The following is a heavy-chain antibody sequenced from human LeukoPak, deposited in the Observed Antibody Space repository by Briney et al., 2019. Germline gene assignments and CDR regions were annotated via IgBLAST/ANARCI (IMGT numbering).Heavy chain of an antibody. CDR3: ARGSDIPYDSSGYYLRVGAFDI. D-gene: IGHD3-22*01. V-gene: IGHV1-2*02. CDR2: INPNSGGT. Sequence: ASVKVSCKASGYTFTGYYMHWVRQAPGQGLEWMGWINPNSGGTNYVQKFQGRVTMTRDTSISTAYMELRSLRSDDTAVYYCARGSDIPYDSSGYYLRVGAFDIWGQGTMVTVSS. J-gene: IGHJ3*02. CDR1: GYTFTGYY.